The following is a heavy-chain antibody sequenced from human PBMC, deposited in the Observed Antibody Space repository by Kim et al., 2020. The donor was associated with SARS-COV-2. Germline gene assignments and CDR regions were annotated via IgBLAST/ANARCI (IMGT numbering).Heavy chain of an antibody. CDR3: ANLGYCTNGVCYRPVHYYYGMDV. D-gene: IGHD2-8*01. V-gene: IGHV4-39*01. Sequence: SETLSLTCTVSGGSISSSSYYWGWIRQPPGKGLEWIGSIYYSGSTYYNPSLKSRVTISVDTSKNQFSLKLSSVTAADTAVYYCANLGYCTNGVCYRPVHYYYGMDVWGQGTTVTVSS. J-gene: IGHJ6*02. CDR2: IYYSGST. CDR1: GGSISSSSYY.